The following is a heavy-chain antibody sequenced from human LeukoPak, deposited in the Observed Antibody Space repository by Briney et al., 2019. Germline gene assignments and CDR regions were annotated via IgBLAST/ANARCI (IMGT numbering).Heavy chain of an antibody. Sequence: ASVKVSCKASGYTFTSYDINWVRQATGQGLEWMGWMNPNSGNTGYAQKFQGRVTMTRNTSISTAYMELSSLRSEDTALYYCAKGTMLRGDWDDWGQGTLVTVSS. V-gene: IGHV1-8*01. J-gene: IGHJ4*02. D-gene: IGHD3-10*01. CDR1: GYTFTSYD. CDR3: AKGTMLRGDWDD. CDR2: MNPNSGNT.